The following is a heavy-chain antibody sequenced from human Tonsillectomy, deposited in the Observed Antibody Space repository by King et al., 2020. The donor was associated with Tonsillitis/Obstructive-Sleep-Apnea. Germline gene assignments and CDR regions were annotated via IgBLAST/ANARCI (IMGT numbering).Heavy chain of an antibody. V-gene: IGHV3-48*03. CDR1: GFTFSSYE. CDR2: ISSSGSTI. CDR3: AREKKLPNDVFDI. Sequence: VQLVESGGGLVQPGGSLRLSCAASGFTFSSYEMNWVRQAPGKGLEWVSYISSSGSTIYYADSVKGRFTTSRDNAKNSLYLQMNSLRAEDTAVYYCAREKKLPNDVFDIWGQGTMVTVSS. J-gene: IGHJ3*02. D-gene: IGHD5-24*01.